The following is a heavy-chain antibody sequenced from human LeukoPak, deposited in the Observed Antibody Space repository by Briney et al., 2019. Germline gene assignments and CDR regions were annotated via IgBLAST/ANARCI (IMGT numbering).Heavy chain of an antibody. CDR3: ARAVLGYCSSTSCYDY. CDR2: IRSKPYGGTT. Sequence: GGSLRLSCSASGFTFGDYALSWVRQAPGKGLEWVGFIRSKPYGGTTEYAASVRGRFTISRDDSKSIAYLQMNSLKTEDTAVYFCARAVLGYCSSTSCYDYWGQGTLVTVSS. J-gene: IGHJ4*02. V-gene: IGHV3-49*04. CDR1: GFTFGDYA. D-gene: IGHD2-2*01.